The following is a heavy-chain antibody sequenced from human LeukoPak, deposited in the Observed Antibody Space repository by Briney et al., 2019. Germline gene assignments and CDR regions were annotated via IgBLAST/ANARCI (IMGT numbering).Heavy chain of an antibody. CDR3: AKDGGTYSADY. CDR2: INPSGSGT. D-gene: IGHD1-26*01. J-gene: IGHJ4*02. CDR1: GYTFTTYK. V-gene: IGHV1-46*01. Sequence: ASVKVSCKASGYTFTTYKIHWVRQAPEQGLEWMGIINPSGSGTRNAQKFQGRVTMTRDTSTSTVYMELSSLRSEDTAVYYCAKDGGTYSADYWGQGTLVTVSS.